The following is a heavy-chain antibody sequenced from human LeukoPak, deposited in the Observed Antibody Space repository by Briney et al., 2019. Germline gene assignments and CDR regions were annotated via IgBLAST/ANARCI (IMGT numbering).Heavy chain of an antibody. V-gene: IGHV4-34*01. Sequence: SETLSLTCAVYGGSFSGYYWSWIRQPPGKGLEWIGEINHSGSTSYNPSLKSQVTMSVDTSKNQFSLKLNSVTAADTAVYYCARLSSTWYQDWYFDLWGRGTLVTVSS. CDR3: ARLSSTWYQDWYFDL. J-gene: IGHJ2*01. CDR2: INHSGST. D-gene: IGHD6-13*01. CDR1: GGSFSGYY.